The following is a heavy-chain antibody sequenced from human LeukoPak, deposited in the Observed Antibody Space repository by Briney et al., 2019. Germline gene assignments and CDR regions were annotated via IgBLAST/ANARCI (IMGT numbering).Heavy chain of an antibody. CDR1: GYTFTSYG. J-gene: IGHJ4*02. D-gene: IGHD1-26*01. CDR3: AAPGTLGASFDY. Sequence: ASVKVSCKASGYTFTSYGISWVRRAPGQGLEGMGWISAYNGNTNYAQKLQGRVTMTTDTSTSTAYMELRSLRSDDTAVYYCAAPGTLGASFDYWGQGTLVTVSS. CDR2: ISAYNGNT. V-gene: IGHV1-18*01.